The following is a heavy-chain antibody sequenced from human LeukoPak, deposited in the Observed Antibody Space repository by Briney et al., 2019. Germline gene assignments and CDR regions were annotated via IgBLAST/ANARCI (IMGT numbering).Heavy chain of an antibody. CDR3: AREEVWELLLFDY. CDR2: IYYSGST. J-gene: IGHJ4*02. D-gene: IGHD1-26*01. Sequence: SATLSLTCTVSGGSIGSSSYYWGWIRQPPGKGLEWIGSIYYSGSTYYNPSLKSRVTISVDTSKNQFSLKLSSVTAADTAVYYCAREEVWELLLFDYWGQGTLVTVSS. CDR1: GGSIGSSSYY. V-gene: IGHV4-39*07.